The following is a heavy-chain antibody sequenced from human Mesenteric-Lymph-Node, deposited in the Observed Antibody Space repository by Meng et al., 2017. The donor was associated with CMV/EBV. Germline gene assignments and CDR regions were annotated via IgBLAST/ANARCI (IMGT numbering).Heavy chain of an antibody. CDR3: ARELVYYDSRGYYHPHAH. Sequence: ASVKVSCKTSGYTFTDHYVHWVRQAPGQGLEWVGWISPNSGDTKYAQKFQGRVTMTRDTSVSTAYMDLSRLRSDDTAMYYCARELVYYDSRGYYHPHAHWGQGTMVTVSS. V-gene: IGHV1-2*02. CDR2: ISPNSGDT. CDR1: GYTFTDHY. D-gene: IGHD3-22*01. J-gene: IGHJ4*02.